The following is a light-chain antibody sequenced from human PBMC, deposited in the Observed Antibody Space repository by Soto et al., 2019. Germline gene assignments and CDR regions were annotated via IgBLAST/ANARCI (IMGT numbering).Light chain of an antibody. Sequence: QAVVTQEPSLTVSPGGTATLTCASSTGAVTSGYYPNWFQQKPGQAPRPLIYSTSNKHSWTPARFSGSLLGGKAALTLSGVQPEDEADYYCLLSDGGAWVFGGGTKVTVL. J-gene: IGLJ3*02. V-gene: IGLV7-43*01. CDR1: TGAVTSGYY. CDR3: LLSDGGAWV. CDR2: STS.